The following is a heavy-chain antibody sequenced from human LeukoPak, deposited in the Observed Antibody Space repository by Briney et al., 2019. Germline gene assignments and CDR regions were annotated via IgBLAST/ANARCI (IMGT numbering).Heavy chain of an antibody. Sequence: SETLSLTCTVSGGSISSYYWSWIRQPPGKGLEWIGYIYYSGSTNYNPSLKSRVTISVDTSKNQFSLKLSSVTAADTAVYYCARGPRGVRYFDWLPVDYWGQGTLVTVSS. CDR3: ARGPRGVRYFDWLPVDY. CDR2: IYYSGST. J-gene: IGHJ4*02. CDR1: GGSISSYY. D-gene: IGHD3-9*01. V-gene: IGHV4-59*01.